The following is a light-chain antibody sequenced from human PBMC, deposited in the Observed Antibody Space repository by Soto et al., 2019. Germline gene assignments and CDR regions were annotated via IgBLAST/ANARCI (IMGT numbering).Light chain of an antibody. V-gene: IGKV1-5*01. CDR1: QTISRW. CDR2: DAS. Sequence: DIPLTQTPSTLSASVRDEVTITCRASQTISRWLAWYQQKPGRAPKLLIYDASTLESGVPSRFSGSGSETEFTLTISRLQPDDFATYFCHSRAFAQGTRLEIK. CDR3: HSRA. J-gene: IGKJ5*01.